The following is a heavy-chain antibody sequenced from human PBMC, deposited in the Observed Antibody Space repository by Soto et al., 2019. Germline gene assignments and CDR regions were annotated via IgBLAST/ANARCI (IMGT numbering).Heavy chain of an antibody. D-gene: IGHD6-19*01. Sequence: QVQLQESRPGLVKPSETLSLTCTVSGGSVSSGSYYWSWIRQPPGKGLEWIGYIYYSGSTNYNLSLKSRVTISVDTSKNQFSLKRSSVTAADTAVYYCARGGVGAVAGKRIDYWGQGTLVTVSS. CDR1: GGSVSSGSYY. CDR2: IYYSGST. V-gene: IGHV4-61*01. CDR3: ARGGVGAVAGKRIDY. J-gene: IGHJ4*02.